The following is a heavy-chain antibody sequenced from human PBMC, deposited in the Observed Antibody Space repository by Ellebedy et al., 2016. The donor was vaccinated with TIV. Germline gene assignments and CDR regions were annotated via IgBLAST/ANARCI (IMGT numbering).Heavy chain of an antibody. CDR2: INPSGGST. D-gene: IGHD4-17*01. V-gene: IGHV1-46*01. CDR1: GCTFTSYY. J-gene: IGHJ3*02. CDR3: ARDWTVTTYDAFDI. Sequence: ASVKVSXXASGCTFTSYYMHWVRQAPEQGLEWMGIINPSGGSTSYAQKFQGRVTMTRDTSTSTVYMELSSLRSEDTAVYYCARDWTVTTYDAFDIWGQGTMVTVSS.